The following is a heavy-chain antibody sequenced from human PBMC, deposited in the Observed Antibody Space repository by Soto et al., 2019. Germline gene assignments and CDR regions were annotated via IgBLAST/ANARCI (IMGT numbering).Heavy chain of an antibody. CDR1: GFTFSSYA. CDR2: ISGSGGST. J-gene: IGHJ4*02. Sequence: GGSLRLSCAASGFTFSSYAMSWVRQAPGKGLEWVSAISGSGGSTYYADSVKGRFTISRDNSKNTLYLQMNSLRAEDTAVYYCAKAITMIVVVMTDYWGQGTLVTVSS. V-gene: IGHV3-23*01. D-gene: IGHD3-22*01. CDR3: AKAITMIVVVMTDY.